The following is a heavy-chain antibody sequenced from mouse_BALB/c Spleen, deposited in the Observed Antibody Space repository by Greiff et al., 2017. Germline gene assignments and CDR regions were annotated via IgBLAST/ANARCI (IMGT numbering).Heavy chain of an antibody. CDR1: GFTFSSFG. V-gene: IGHV5-6-3*01. D-gene: IGHD1-1*02. Sequence: EVQLMESGGGLVQPGGSLKLSCAASGFTFSSFGMSWVRQTPDKRLELVATINSNGGSTYYPDSVKGRFTISRDNPKNTLYLQMSSLKSEDTAVYYCARGGLDEGSLAWCAYWGQGTLVTVAA. CDR3: ARGGLDEGSLAWCAY. J-gene: IGHJ3*01. CDR2: INSNGGST.